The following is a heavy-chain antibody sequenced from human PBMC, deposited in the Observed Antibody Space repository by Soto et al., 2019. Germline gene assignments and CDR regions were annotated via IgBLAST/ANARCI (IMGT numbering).Heavy chain of an antibody. CDR2: INHSGST. D-gene: IGHD6-13*01. CDR1: GGSFSGYY. CDR3: ARGSSSWLVYYYGMDV. J-gene: IGHJ6*02. V-gene: IGHV4-34*01. Sequence: QVQLQQWGAGLLKPSETLSLTCAVYGGSFSGYYWSWIRQPPGKGLEWIGEINHSGSTNYNPSLKSRVTISVDTSKNQFSLKLSSVTAAATAVYYCARGSSSWLVYYYGMDVWGQGTTVTVSS.